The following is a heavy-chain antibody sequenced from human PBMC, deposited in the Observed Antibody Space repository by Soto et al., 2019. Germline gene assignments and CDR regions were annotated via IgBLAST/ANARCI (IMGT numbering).Heavy chain of an antibody. CDR3: ANVDVGSYGMDV. CDR2: ISYDGSNK. Sequence: QVPMVESGGGVVQPGRSLRLSCAASGFTFSSFGKHWVRQAPGKGLEWVAVISYDGSNKYYADSVKGRFTISRDNSKNTLYLQMNSLRAEDTAVYYCANVDVGSYGMDVWGQGTTVTVSS. V-gene: IGHV3-30*18. CDR1: GFTFSSFG. D-gene: IGHD5-12*01. J-gene: IGHJ6*02.